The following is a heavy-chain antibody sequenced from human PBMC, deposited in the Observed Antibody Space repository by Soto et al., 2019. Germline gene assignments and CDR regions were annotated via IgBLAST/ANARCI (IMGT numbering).Heavy chain of an antibody. CDR1: GFSFSVYG. CDR3: AAWAEGATVVH. V-gene: IGHV3-33*01. J-gene: IGHJ4*02. CDR2: IWYDASKQ. Sequence: GGSLRLSCEASGFSFSVYGMHWVRQAPGKGLEWVAVIWYDASKQFYAASVEGRFTISRDNSKAILYLQMNSLRAEDTAVYYCAAWAEGATVVHWGQGTLVTVSS. D-gene: IGHD4-17*01.